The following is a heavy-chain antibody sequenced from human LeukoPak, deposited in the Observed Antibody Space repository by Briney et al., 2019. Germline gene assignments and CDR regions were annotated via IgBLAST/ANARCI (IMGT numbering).Heavy chain of an antibody. V-gene: IGHV3-21*04. D-gene: IGHD1-26*01. J-gene: IGHJ4*02. CDR3: AKDVVGATEGLFYY. Sequence: GGSLRLSCAASGFTFRTFSMNWVRQAPGKGLEWVSFIISSSSYIYYADSVKGRFTISSDNAKNSRYLQMSSLRSEDTAVYYCAKDVVGATEGLFYYWGPGTLVTVSS. CDR2: IISSSSYI. CDR1: GFTFRTFS.